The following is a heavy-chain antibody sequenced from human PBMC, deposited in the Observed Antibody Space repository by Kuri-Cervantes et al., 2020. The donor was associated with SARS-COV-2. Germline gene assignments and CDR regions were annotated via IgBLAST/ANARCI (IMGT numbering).Heavy chain of an antibody. CDR2: IWYDGSNK. CDR1: GFTFSSYG. D-gene: IGHD2-21*01. CDR3: ARDLISVIAYFDF. V-gene: IGHV3-33*01. Sequence: GGSLRLSCAASGFTFSSYGMHWVRQAPGKGLEWVAVIWYDGSNKYYADSVKGRFTISRDNAKNSVYLQMRSVRAEDTAVYYCARDLISVIAYFDFWGQGTQVTVSS. J-gene: IGHJ4*02.